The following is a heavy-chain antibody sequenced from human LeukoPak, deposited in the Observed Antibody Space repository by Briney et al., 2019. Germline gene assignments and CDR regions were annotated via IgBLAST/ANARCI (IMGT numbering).Heavy chain of an antibody. CDR1: GGPISSYY. CDR3: ARHGYYDSSGYYYDY. CDR2: IYYSGST. V-gene: IGHV4-59*08. D-gene: IGHD3-22*01. J-gene: IGHJ4*02. Sequence: SETLSLTCTVSGGPISSYYWSGIRQPPGKGLEWIGYIYYSGSTNYNPSLKSRVTISVDTSKNQFSLKLSSVTAADTAVYYCARHGYYDSSGYYYDYWGQGTLVTVSS.